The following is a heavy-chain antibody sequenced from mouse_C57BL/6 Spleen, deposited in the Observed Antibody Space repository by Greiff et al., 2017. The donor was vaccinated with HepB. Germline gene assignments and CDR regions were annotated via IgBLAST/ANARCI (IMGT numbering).Heavy chain of an antibody. CDR3: ARRGLLLAMDY. CDR1: GFTFSDYY. CDR2: ISNSGGST. J-gene: IGHJ4*01. D-gene: IGHD2-3*01. Sequence: EVKLVESGGGLVQPGGSLKLSCAASGFTFSDYYMYWVRQTPEKRLEWVAYISNSGGSTYYPDTVKGRFTISRDNAKNTLYLQMSRLKSEDTAMYYCARRGLLLAMDYWGQGTSVTVSS. V-gene: IGHV5-12*01.